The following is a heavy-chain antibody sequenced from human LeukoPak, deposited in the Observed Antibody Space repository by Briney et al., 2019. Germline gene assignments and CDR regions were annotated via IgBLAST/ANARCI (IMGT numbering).Heavy chain of an antibody. CDR2: INHSGRT. V-gene: IGHV4-34*01. CDR3: ARDVTMVRGIDY. CDR1: GGSFSSYY. D-gene: IGHD3-10*01. Sequence: SETLSLTCAVYGGSFSSYYWSWIRQPPGKGLEWIGEINHSGRTNYNPSLKSRVTISVDTSKNQFSLKLSSVTAADTAVYYCARDVTMVRGIDYWGQGTLVTVSS. J-gene: IGHJ4*02.